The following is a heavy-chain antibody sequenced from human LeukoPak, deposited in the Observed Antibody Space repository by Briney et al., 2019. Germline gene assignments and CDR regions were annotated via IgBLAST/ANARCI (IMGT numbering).Heavy chain of an antibody. J-gene: IGHJ5*02. V-gene: IGHV1-2*02. CDR2: IKPNSGDT. Sequence: ASVKVSCKASGSTFTGYFIHWVRQAPGQGLEWMGLIKPNSGDTKYAQKFQGRVTMTRDTSITTAYMELSSLRSDDTALYYCVRDRPHNWFDPWGQGTLVTVSS. CDR3: VRDRPHNWFDP. CDR1: GSTFTGYF.